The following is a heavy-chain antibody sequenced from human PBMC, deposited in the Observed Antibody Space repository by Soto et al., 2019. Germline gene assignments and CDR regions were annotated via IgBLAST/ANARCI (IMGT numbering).Heavy chain of an antibody. Sequence: GEYLKISCKGSGYSFTSYWIGWVRQMPGKGLEWMGIIYPGDSDTRYSPSFQGQVTISADKSISTAYLQWSSLKASDTAMYYCARQVPCSGGSCYTNWFDHWGQGTLVTVSS. V-gene: IGHV5-51*01. CDR3: ARQVPCSGGSCYTNWFDH. D-gene: IGHD2-15*01. J-gene: IGHJ5*02. CDR1: GYSFTSYW. CDR2: IYPGDSDT.